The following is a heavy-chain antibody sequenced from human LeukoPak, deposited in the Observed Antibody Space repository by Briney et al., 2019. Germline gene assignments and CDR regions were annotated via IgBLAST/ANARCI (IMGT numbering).Heavy chain of an antibody. J-gene: IGHJ5*02. CDR2: TYYRSKWYN. Sequence: SQTLSLTCAISGDSVSSNSAAWNWFRQSPSRGLEWLGRTYYRSKWYNDYAVSVKSRITINPDTSKNQFSLQLNSVTPEDTAVYYCARDLPYCSGGSCYSEWFDPWGQGTLVTVSS. V-gene: IGHV6-1*01. CDR1: GDSVSSNSAA. D-gene: IGHD2-15*01. CDR3: ARDLPYCSGGSCYSEWFDP.